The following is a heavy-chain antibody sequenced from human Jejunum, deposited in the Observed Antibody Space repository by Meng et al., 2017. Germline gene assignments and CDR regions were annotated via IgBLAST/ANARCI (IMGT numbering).Heavy chain of an antibody. Sequence: SETLSLTCAVYGASLSDYYWSWIRQAPGKGLEWIGEINYSGNTIYNPSLESRVTISVDTSKNQLSLRLSSVTAADTAMYYCARADEELRRDGYNYDGFDPWGQGTLVTVSS. CDR1: GASLSDYY. CDR2: INYSGNT. D-gene: IGHD5-24*01. V-gene: IGHV4-34*01. CDR3: ARADEELRRDGYNYDGFDP. J-gene: IGHJ5*02.